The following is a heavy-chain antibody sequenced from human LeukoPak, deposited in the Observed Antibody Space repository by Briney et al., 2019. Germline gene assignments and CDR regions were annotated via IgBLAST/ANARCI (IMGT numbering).Heavy chain of an antibody. CDR2: ISYSGST. CDR3: ARGSRANLVY. Sequence: KPSETLSLTCTVSGASISTDYCSWIRHPPGKGLEWVGYISYSGSTNYNPSLKSRGTISVAKSKNQFSLKLSSVTAADTAVYYCARGSRANLVYWGQGTLVTVSS. J-gene: IGHJ4*02. V-gene: IGHV4-59*01. D-gene: IGHD2/OR15-2a*01. CDR1: GASISTDY.